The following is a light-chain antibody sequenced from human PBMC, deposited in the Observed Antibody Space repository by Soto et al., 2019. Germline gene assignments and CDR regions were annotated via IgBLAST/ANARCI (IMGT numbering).Light chain of an antibody. V-gene: IGKV1-5*01. J-gene: IGKJ2*01. CDR3: QQYHSYPYT. CDR2: DAS. Sequence: DIQMTQSPYTLSASVGDRVTITCRASQHINTWLAWYQQKSGKAPKLLMYDASSLESGVPSRFIGSSSWTEFTLTISSVQPGDFATYYCQQYHSYPYTFGQGTKLEIK. CDR1: QHINTW.